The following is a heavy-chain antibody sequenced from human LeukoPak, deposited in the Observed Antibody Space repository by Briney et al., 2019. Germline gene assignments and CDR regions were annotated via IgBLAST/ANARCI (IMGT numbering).Heavy chain of an antibody. Sequence: ASVKVSCKASGYTFICYGISWVRQAPGQGLEWMGWISSYNGYTKYTQKFQGRVTMTTDTFTSTAYMELRSLRSDDTAVYYCARDYYHDSSGHYYDAFDIWGQGTMVTVSS. CDR3: ARDYYHDSSGHYYDAFDI. V-gene: IGHV1-18*01. CDR1: GYTFICYG. D-gene: IGHD3-22*01. J-gene: IGHJ3*02. CDR2: ISSYNGYT.